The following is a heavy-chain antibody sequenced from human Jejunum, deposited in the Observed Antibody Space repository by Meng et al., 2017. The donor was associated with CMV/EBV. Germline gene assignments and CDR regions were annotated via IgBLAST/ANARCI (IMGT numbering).Heavy chain of an antibody. CDR3: AKDGGSFLDYYFDY. Sequence: SEYPFTDYYLQWVRQAPGQGLEWMGWINPDTGDTNYAQKFHGRVTMTRDTSTNTAYMELTRLRSDDTALYYCAKDGGSFLDYYFDYWGQGTLVTVSS. V-gene: IGHV1-2*02. CDR2: INPDTGDT. D-gene: IGHD1-26*01. CDR1: EYPFTDYY. J-gene: IGHJ4*02.